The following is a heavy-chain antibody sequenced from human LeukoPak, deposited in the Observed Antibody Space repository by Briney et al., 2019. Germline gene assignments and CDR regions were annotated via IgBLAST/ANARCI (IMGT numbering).Heavy chain of an antibody. Sequence: GGSLRLSCAASGFTFDDYAMHWVRQAPGKGLEWVSGISWNSGSIGYADSVKGRFTISRDNAKNSLYLQMNSLRAEDTAVYYCARVAPDTAMVSGLDYWGQGTLVTVSS. D-gene: IGHD5-18*01. V-gene: IGHV3-9*01. CDR3: ARVAPDTAMVSGLDY. J-gene: IGHJ4*02. CDR2: ISWNSGSI. CDR1: GFTFDDYA.